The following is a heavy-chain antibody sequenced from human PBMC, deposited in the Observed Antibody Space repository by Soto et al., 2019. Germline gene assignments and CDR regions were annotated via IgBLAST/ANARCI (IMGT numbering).Heavy chain of an antibody. Sequence: QVQLRESGPGLVKPSGTLSLTCAVSGGSISSINWWSWVRQPPGKGLEWIGEIYHSGSTNSNPSLTSRVTISVDKSKNQFSLKLSSVTAADTAVYYCARVSGSYYYGMDVWGQGTTVTVSS. CDR2: IYHSGST. D-gene: IGHD1-26*01. J-gene: IGHJ6*02. CDR3: ARVSGSYYYGMDV. V-gene: IGHV4-4*02. CDR1: GGSISSINW.